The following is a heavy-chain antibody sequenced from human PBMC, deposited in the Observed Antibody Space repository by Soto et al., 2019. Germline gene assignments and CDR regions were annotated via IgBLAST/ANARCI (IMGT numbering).Heavy chain of an antibody. J-gene: IGHJ4*02. D-gene: IGHD6-19*01. CDR1: GYTFTGYY. CDR2: TNPNSGGT. Sequence: GASVKVSCKASGYTFTGYYMHWVRQAPGLGPEWMGGTNPNSGGTNCAQKFQGRVTMTRDTSISTAGRELGRLRADATAVYYCARVALMAVAGTDYWGQGTLVTASS. CDR3: ARVALMAVAGTDY. V-gene: IGHV1-2*02.